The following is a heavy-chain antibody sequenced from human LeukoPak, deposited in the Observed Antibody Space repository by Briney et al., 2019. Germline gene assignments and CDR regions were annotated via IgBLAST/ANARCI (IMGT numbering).Heavy chain of an antibody. V-gene: IGHV3-21*01. Sequence: GGSLRLSCAASGFTFSSYSMNWVRQAPGKGLEWVSSISSSSSYIYYADSVKGRFTISRDNAKNSLYLQMNSLRAEDTAVYYCARDTPYSGSYWALEFMDVWGQGTTVTVSS. D-gene: IGHD1-26*01. CDR1: GFTFSSYS. J-gene: IGHJ6*02. CDR3: ARDTPYSGSYWALEFMDV. CDR2: ISSSSSYI.